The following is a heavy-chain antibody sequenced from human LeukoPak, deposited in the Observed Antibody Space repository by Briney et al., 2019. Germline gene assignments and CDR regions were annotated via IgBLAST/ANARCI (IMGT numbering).Heavy chain of an antibody. CDR1: GGSISSYY. Sequence: PSETLSLTCTVFGGSISSYYWSWIRQPPGKGLEWIGYIYHGGSTNYNPSLESRVTISVDTSKNEFSLKLRSVTAAGTAVYYCARDPLSGNSGWYFDLWGRGTLVTVSS. J-gene: IGHJ2*01. CDR3: ARDPLSGNSGWYFDL. CDR2: IYHGGST. D-gene: IGHD4-23*01. V-gene: IGHV4-59*01.